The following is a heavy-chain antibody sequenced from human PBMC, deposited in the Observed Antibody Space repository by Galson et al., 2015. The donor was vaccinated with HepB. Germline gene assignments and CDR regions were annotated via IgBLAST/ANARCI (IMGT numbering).Heavy chain of an antibody. CDR1: GFTFSSYS. CDR2: ISSSSSTI. V-gene: IGHV3-48*02. Sequence: SLRLSCAASGFTFSSYSMNWVRQAPGKGLEWVSYISSSSSTIYYADSVKGRFTISRDNAKNSLYLQMNSLRDEDTAVYYCASLGAYDYVWGSYRGNWFDPWGQGTLVTVSS. J-gene: IGHJ5*02. D-gene: IGHD3-16*02. CDR3: ASLGAYDYVWGSYRGNWFDP.